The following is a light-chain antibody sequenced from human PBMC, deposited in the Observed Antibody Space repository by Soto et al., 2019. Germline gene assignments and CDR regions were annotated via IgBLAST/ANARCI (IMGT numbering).Light chain of an antibody. CDR3: ISYAGSNNVV. V-gene: IGLV2-8*01. CDR2: DVN. CDR1: SSDVGAYNY. Sequence: QSALTQPPSASGSPGQSVTMSCTGTSSDVGAYNYVSWYQHRPGKAPKLMISDVNKRPSGVPDRFSGSKSGNPASLTVSGLQADDEADYYCISYAGSNNVVLGGGTKVTVL. J-gene: IGLJ2*01.